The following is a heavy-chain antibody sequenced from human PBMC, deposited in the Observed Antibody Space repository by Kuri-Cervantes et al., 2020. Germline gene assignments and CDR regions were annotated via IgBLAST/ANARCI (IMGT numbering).Heavy chain of an antibody. CDR3: AKYDRKLVPAASFDY. Sequence: GGSLRLSCAASGFTFSSYAMHWVRQAPGKGLEWVAVISYDGSNKYYADSVKGRFTISRDNSKNTLYLQMSSLRAEDTAVYYCAKYDRKLVPAASFDYWGRGTLVTVSS. CDR2: ISYDGSNK. CDR1: GFTFSSYA. D-gene: IGHD2-2*01. J-gene: IGHJ4*02. V-gene: IGHV3-30-3*02.